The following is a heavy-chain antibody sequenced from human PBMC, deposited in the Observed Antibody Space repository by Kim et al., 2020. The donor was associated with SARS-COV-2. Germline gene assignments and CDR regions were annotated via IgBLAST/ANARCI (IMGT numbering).Heavy chain of an antibody. J-gene: IGHJ5*02. V-gene: IGHV4-34*01. CDR3: ARRVYYYDSSGYPPQSYNWFDP. CDR2: INHSGST. Sequence: SETLSLTCAVYGGSFSGYYWSWIRQPPGKGLEWIGEINHSGSTNYNPSLKSRVTISVDTSKNQFSLKLSSVTAADTAVYYCARRVYYYDSSGYPPQSYNWFDPWGQGTLVTVSS. CDR1: GGSFSGYY. D-gene: IGHD3-22*01.